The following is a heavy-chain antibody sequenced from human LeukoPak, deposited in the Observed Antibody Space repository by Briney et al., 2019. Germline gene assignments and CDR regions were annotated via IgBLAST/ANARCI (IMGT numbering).Heavy chain of an antibody. CDR1: GFTFSSYN. Sequence: GGSLRLSCAASGFTFSSYNMNWVRQAPGKGLEWVSSISSSSSYIYYADSVKGRFTISRDNAKNSLYLQMNSLRAEDTAVYYCARQDRGMSAFDIWGQGTMVTVSS. CDR3: ARQDRGMSAFDI. J-gene: IGHJ3*02. V-gene: IGHV3-21*01. D-gene: IGHD3-16*01. CDR2: ISSSSSYI.